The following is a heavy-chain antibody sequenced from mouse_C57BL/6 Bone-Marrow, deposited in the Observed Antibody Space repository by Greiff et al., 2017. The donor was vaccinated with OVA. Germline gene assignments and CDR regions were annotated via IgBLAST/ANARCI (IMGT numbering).Heavy chain of an antibody. J-gene: IGHJ1*03. CDR3: TGDDGSSHWYFDV. Sequence: EVMLVESGGGLVQPGGSMKLSCVASGFTFSNYWMNWVRQSPEKGLEWVAQIRLKSDNYATHYAESVKGRFTISRDDSKSSVYLQMNNLRAEDTGIYYSTGDDGSSHWYFDVWGTGTTVTVSS. CDR1: GFTFSNYW. CDR2: IRLKSDNYAT. D-gene: IGHD1-1*01. V-gene: IGHV6-3*01.